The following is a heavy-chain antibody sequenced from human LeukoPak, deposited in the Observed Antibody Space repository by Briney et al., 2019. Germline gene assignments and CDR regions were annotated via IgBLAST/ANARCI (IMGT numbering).Heavy chain of an antibody. J-gene: IGHJ4*02. CDR2: IYSGGST. CDR3: AREKVPYYDILTGYQDGYYFDY. V-gene: IGHV3-53*01. D-gene: IGHD3-9*01. CDR1: GFTVSSNY. Sequence: GGSLRLSCAASGFTVSSNYMSWVRQAPGKGLEWVSVIYSGGSTYYADSVKGRFTISRDNSKNTLYLQMNSLRAEDTAVYYCAREKVPYYDILTGYQDGYYFDYWGQGTLVTVSS.